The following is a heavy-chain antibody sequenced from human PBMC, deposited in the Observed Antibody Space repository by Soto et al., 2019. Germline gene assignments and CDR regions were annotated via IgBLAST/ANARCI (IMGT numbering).Heavy chain of an antibody. CDR2: IYYGGST. D-gene: IGHD7-27*01. V-gene: IGHV4-59*08. Sequence: QVQLQESGPGLVKPSETLSLTCTVSGDSISTYYWTWSRQSPGKGLEWIAFIYYGGSTNYNPSLKSRVTISVDTSKNQFSLKLNSVTAADTAVYYCARPGRDWGSLDYWGQGTLVTVSS. CDR3: ARPGRDWGSLDY. CDR1: GDSISTYY. J-gene: IGHJ4*02.